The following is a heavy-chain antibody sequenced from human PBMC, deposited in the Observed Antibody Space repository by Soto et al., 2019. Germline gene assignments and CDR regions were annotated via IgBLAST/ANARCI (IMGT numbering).Heavy chain of an antibody. CDR3: ARDAVVVVPAAIPPPPGPFDP. V-gene: IGHV4-4*02. CDR2: IYYSGST. D-gene: IGHD2-2*01. Sequence: SETLSLTCAVSGGSISSSNWWSWVRQPPGKGLEWIGYIYYSGSTNYNPSLKSRVTISVDTSKNQFSLKLSSVTAAVTAVYYCARDAVVVVPAAIPPPPGPFDPWGQGTLVTVSS. J-gene: IGHJ5*02. CDR1: GGSISSSNW.